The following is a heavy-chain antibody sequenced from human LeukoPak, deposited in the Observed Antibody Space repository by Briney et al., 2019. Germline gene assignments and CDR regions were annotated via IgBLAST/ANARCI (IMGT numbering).Heavy chain of an antibody. CDR1: GYSFLSYW. CDR3: ARHVDYFYFMDV. J-gene: IGHJ6*03. Sequence: GESLKISCQGSGYSFLSYWSGWVRQMPGKGLGWMRIIYPGDSVTIYTPYFQGKVTISAAKSISTPYLQWSSLKASDTAIYYCARHVDYFYFMDVWGKGTTVTISS. CDR2: IYPGDSVT. V-gene: IGHV5-51*01.